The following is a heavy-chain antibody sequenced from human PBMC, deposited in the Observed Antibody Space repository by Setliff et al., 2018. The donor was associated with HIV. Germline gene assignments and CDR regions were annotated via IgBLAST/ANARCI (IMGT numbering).Heavy chain of an antibody. D-gene: IGHD1-26*01. J-gene: IGHJ3*02. V-gene: IGHV1-69*05. Sequence: ASVKVSCKASGGTFSSYAISWVRQAPGQGLEWMGGIIPIFGTANYAQKFQGRVTITTDKSTSTAYMELSSLRSEDTAVYYCARAPIVGGGAFDIWGQGTMVTVSS. CDR3: ARAPIVGGGAFDI. CDR1: GGTFSSYA. CDR2: IIPIFGTA.